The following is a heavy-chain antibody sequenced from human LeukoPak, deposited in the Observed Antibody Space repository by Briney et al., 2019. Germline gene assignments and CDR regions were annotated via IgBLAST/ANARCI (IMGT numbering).Heavy chain of an antibody. V-gene: IGHV3-33*01. D-gene: IGHD3-16*02. CDR2: IWYGGRNK. CDR1: GFTFSSYG. CDR3: ARVNRGDAFDI. J-gene: IGHJ3*02. Sequence: GGSLRLSCAASGFTFSSYGMHWVRQAPGKGLEWVAVIWYGGRNKFYADSLKGRFTISRDNSKNTLYLQMNSLRAEDTAVYYCARVNRGDAFDIWGQGTLVTVSS.